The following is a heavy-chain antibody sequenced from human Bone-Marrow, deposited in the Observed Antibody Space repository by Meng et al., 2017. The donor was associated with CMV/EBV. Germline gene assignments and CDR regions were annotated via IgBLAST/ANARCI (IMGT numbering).Heavy chain of an antibody. D-gene: IGHD1-1*01. CDR1: GYTFTSYG. J-gene: IGHJ4*02. Sequence: ASVKVSCKASGYTFTSYGISWVRQAPGQGLEWMGIINPSGGSTSYAQKFQGRVTMTTDTSTKTAYMELRSLRSDDTAVYFCARGGAFTVTTHFDYWGQGTRVTVSS. V-gene: IGHV1-18*01. CDR2: INPSGGST. CDR3: ARGGAFTVTTHFDY.